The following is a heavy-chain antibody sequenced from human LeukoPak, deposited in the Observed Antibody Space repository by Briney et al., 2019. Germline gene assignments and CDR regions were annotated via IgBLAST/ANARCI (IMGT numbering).Heavy chain of an antibody. Sequence: SETLSLTCNVSGGSISSSNYYGDWIRQPPGKGLEWIGEINHSGSTNYNPSLKSRVTISVDTSKNQFSLKLSSVTAADTAVYYCARTGGDNPFDYWGQGTLVTVSS. CDR1: GGSISSSNYY. CDR2: INHSGST. CDR3: ARTGGDNPFDY. V-gene: IGHV4-39*07. D-gene: IGHD4-17*01. J-gene: IGHJ4*02.